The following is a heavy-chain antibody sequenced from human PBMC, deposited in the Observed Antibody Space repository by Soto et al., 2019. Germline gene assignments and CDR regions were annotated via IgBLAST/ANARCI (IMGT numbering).Heavy chain of an antibody. CDR3: AKGSYQLLSKDNYYYYYMDV. J-gene: IGHJ6*03. CDR1: GFTFSSYA. CDR2: ISGSGGST. V-gene: IGHV3-23*01. D-gene: IGHD2-2*01. Sequence: GGSPRLSCAASGFTFSSYAMSWVRQAPGKGLEWVSAISGSGGSTYYADSVKGRFTISRDNSKNTLYLQMNSLRAEDTAVYYCAKGSYQLLSKDNYYYYYMDVWGKGTTVTVSS.